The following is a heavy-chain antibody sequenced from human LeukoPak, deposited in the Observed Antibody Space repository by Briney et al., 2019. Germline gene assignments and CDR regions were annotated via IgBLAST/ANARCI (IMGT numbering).Heavy chain of an antibody. CDR2: ISSSSYI. D-gene: IGHD6-13*01. CDR1: GFTFSSYS. CDR3: ARALIIAAADY. Sequence: GGSLRLSCAASGFTFSSYSMNWVRQAPGKGLEWVSSISSSSYIYYADSVKGRFTISRDNAKNSLYLQMNSLRAEDTAVYYCARALIIAAADYWGQGTLVTVSS. J-gene: IGHJ4*02. V-gene: IGHV3-21*01.